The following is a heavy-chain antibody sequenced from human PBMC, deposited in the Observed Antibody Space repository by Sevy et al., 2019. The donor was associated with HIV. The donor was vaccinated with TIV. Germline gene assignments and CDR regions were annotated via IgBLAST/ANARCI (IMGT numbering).Heavy chain of an antibody. D-gene: IGHD3-22*01. J-gene: IGHJ6*02. CDR2: IYYSWST. CDR1: GGSVSSGSYY. CDR3: ARDQGGYYYDSSGYSGRVFYGMDV. V-gene: IGHV4-61*01. Sequence: SETLSLTCTVSGGSVSSGSYYWSWIRQPPGKGLEWIGYIYYSWSTNYNPSLKSRVTISVDTSKNQFSLKLSSVTAADTAVYYCARDQGGYYYDSSGYSGRVFYGMDVWGQGTTVTVSS.